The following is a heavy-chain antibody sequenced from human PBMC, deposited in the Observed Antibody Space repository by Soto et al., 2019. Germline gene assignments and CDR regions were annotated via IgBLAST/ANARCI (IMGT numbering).Heavy chain of an antibody. V-gene: IGHV3-23*01. Sequence: VSLRLSCAASGFTFSSYAMSWVRQAPGKGLEWVSAISGSGGSTYYADSVKGRFTISRDNSKNTLYLQMNSLRAEDTAVYYCAKTLPYNWIPYHWGQGTLVTVSS. D-gene: IGHD1-20*01. CDR3: AKTLPYNWIPYH. J-gene: IGHJ5*02. CDR2: ISGSGGST. CDR1: GFTFSSYA.